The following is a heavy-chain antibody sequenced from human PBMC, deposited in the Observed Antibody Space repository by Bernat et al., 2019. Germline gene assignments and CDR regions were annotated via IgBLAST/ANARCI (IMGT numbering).Heavy chain of an antibody. D-gene: IGHD4-17*01. CDR2: ISYDGSNK. V-gene: IGHV3-30*01. J-gene: IGHJ4*02. CDR1: GFTFSSYA. Sequence: QVQLVESGGGVVQPGRSLRLSCAASGFTFSSYAMHWVRQAPGKGIERVAVISYDGSNKYYADSVKCRFTISIDNSKNPLYLQMNSLRAEDTAVYYCAAVTTFPFYWGQGTLVTVSS. CDR3: AAVTTFPFY.